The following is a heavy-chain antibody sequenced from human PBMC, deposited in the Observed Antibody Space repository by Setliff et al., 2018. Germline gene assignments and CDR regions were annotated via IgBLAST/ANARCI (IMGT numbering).Heavy chain of an antibody. Sequence: PSETLSLTCSVSGGAVSGDYWTWIRQPPGKGLEYIGYINYSGSTNYNPSLKSRVTISGDTSKNQVSLRLSSVTAADTAVYYCARGQNSYHPGSWGPLYDHWGQGTQVTVSS. V-gene: IGHV4-59*02. J-gene: IGHJ4*02. CDR1: GGAVSGDY. CDR3: ARGQNSYHPGSWGPLYDH. D-gene: IGHD3-10*01. CDR2: INYSGST.